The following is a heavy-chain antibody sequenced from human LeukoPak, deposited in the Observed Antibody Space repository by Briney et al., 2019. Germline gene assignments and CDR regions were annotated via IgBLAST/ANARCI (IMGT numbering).Heavy chain of an antibody. D-gene: IGHD3-3*01. V-gene: IGHV3-21*01. J-gene: IGHJ4*02. CDR1: GFTFSSYS. CDR3: AITIIGVVQPIPYY. CDR2: ISSSSSYI. Sequence: GGSLRLSCAASGFTFSSYSMNWVRQAPGKGLEWVSSISSSSSYIYYADSLKGRFTISRDNAKNSLYLQMNSLRAEDTAVYYCAITIIGVVQPIPYYWGQGTLVTVSS.